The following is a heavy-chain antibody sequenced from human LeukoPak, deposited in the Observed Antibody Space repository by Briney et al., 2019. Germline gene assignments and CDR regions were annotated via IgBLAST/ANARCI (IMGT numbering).Heavy chain of an antibody. CDR1: GGTFSSYA. CDR3: ARDEQVGGGNPDY. D-gene: IGHD4-23*01. V-gene: IGHV1-69*04. J-gene: IGHJ4*02. Sequence: SVKVSCKASGGTFSSYAISWVRQAPGQGLEWMGRIIPILGIANYAQKFQGRVTITADKSTSTAYMELSSLRSEDTAVYYCARDEQVGGGNPDYWGQGTLVTVSS. CDR2: IIPILGIA.